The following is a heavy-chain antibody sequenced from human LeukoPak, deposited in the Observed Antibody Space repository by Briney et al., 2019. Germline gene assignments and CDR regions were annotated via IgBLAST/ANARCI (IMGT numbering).Heavy chain of an antibody. J-gene: IGHJ3*02. CDR2: ISSSSSYI. D-gene: IGHD2-8*01. Sequence: GGSLRLSCAASGFTFSSYSMNWVRQAPGKGLEWVSSISSSSSYIYYADSVKGRFTISRDNAKNSLYLQMNSLGAEDTAVYYCARDWGHLMAFDIWGQGTMVTVSS. CDR1: GFTFSSYS. V-gene: IGHV3-21*01. CDR3: ARDWGHLMAFDI.